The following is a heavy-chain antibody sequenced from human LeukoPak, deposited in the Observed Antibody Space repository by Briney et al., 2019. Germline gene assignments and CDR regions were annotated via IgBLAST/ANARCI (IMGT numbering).Heavy chain of an antibody. D-gene: IGHD5-12*01. CDR2: INHSGST. CDR1: GGSFSGYY. V-gene: IGHV4-34*01. Sequence: PSETLSLTCAVYGGSFSGYYWSWTRQPPGKGLEWIGEINHSGSTNYNPSLKSRVTISVDTSKNQFSLKLSSVTAADTAVYYCARGRYSGYDRARDYWGQGTLVTVSS. J-gene: IGHJ4*02. CDR3: ARGRYSGYDRARDY.